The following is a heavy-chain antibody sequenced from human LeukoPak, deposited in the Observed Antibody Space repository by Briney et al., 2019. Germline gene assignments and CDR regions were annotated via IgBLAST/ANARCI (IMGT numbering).Heavy chain of an antibody. J-gene: IGHJ3*02. CDR3: AKRYSSGWIGAFDI. V-gene: IGHV3-23*01. CDR1: AFTFSNYA. D-gene: IGHD6-19*01. CDR2: SGRGGIT. Sequence: GGSLRLSCAASAFTFSNYAMSWVRQAPGKGLEWVSASGRGGITYYADSVKGRFTISRDKSKNTLYLQMNSLRAKDTAIYYCAKRYSSGWIGAFDIWGQGTMVTVSS.